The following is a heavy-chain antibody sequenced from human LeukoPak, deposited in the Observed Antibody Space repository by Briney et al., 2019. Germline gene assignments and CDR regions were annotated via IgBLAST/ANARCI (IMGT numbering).Heavy chain of an antibody. CDR2: INPNSGGT. Sequence: ASVNVSCKASGYTFTGYYMHWVRQAPGQGLEWMGWINPNSGGTNYAQKFQGRVTMTRDTSISTAYMELSRLRSDDTAVYYCAREAYSAYAFDIWGQGTMVTVSS. CDR3: AREAYSAYAFDI. D-gene: IGHD1-26*01. J-gene: IGHJ3*02. V-gene: IGHV1-2*02. CDR1: GYTFTGYY.